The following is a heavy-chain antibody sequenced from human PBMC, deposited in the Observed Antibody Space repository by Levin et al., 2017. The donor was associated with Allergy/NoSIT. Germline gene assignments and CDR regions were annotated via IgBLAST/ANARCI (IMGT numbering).Heavy chain of an antibody. CDR1: GFTFSNYA. D-gene: IGHD1-26*01. V-gene: IGHV3-30-3*01. CDR3: AVQRSPWIVDATMGFDY. J-gene: IGHJ4*02. CDR2: ISYDGSGK. Sequence: PGGSLRLSCAASGFTFSNYAMHWVRQAPGKGPEWVAVISYDGSGKYYADSVKGRFTISRDNSKNTLYLQVNSLKPEDTAVYYCAVQRSPWIVDATMGFDYWGQGTVVTVSS.